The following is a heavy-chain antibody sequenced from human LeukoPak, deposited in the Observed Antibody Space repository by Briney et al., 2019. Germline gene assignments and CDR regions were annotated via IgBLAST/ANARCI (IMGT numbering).Heavy chain of an antibody. Sequence: SVKVSCKASGGTFSSYAISWVRQAPGQGLEWMGGIIPIFGTANYAQKFQGRVTITADETTSTAYMELSSRRSEDTAVYYCASFGRVGWSGEPRYYGYFDLWGRGTLVTVSS. CDR1: GGTFSSYA. V-gene: IGHV1-69*01. CDR3: ASFGRVGWSGEPRYYGYFDL. J-gene: IGHJ2*01. CDR2: IIPIFGTA. D-gene: IGHD3-3*01.